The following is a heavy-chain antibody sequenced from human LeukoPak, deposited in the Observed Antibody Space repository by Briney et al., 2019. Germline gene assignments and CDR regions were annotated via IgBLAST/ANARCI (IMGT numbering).Heavy chain of an antibody. D-gene: IGHD2-15*01. CDR3: ARDYCSGGTSNSGLFDC. CDR2: ISSSSRYI. CDR1: GFTFSSFT. Sequence: GGSLRLSCAASGFTFSSFTMNWVRQAPGKGLEWVSSISSSSRYIFYADSLKGRFTISRDNAKNSLYLQMNSLRAEDTAVYLCARDYCSGGTSNSGLFDCWGQGTLVTVPS. V-gene: IGHV3-21*01. J-gene: IGHJ4*02.